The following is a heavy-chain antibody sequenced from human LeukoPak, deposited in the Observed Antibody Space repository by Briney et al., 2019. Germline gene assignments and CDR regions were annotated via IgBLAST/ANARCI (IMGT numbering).Heavy chain of an antibody. V-gene: IGHV1-2*02. D-gene: IGHD3-22*01. CDR1: GYTFTGYY. Sequence: ASVKVSCKASGYTFTGYYMHWVRQAPGQGLEWMGWINPNSGGTNYAQKFQGRVTMTRDMSISTAYMELSRLRSDDTAVYYCAGVLSYYYDSSGYYYYYWGQGTLVTVSS. CDR2: INPNSGGT. CDR3: AGVLSYYYDSSGYYYYY. J-gene: IGHJ4*02.